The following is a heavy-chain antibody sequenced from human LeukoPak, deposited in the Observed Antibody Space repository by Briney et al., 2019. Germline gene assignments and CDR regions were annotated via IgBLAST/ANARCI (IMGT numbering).Heavy chain of an antibody. CDR1: GGSISSYY. J-gene: IGHJ6*02. CDR2: IYYSGST. CDR3: ARDRGGNYYGMDV. D-gene: IGHD3-10*01. V-gene: IGHV4-59*06. Sequence: SETLSLTCTVSGGSISSYYWSWIRQHPGKGLEWIGYIYYSGSTYYNPSLKSRVTISVDTSKSQFSLKLSSVTAADTAVYYCARDRGGNYYGMDVWGQGTTVTVSS.